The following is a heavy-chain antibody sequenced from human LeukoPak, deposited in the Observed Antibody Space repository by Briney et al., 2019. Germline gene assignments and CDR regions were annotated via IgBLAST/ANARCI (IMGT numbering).Heavy chain of an antibody. CDR1: GGSISSSSYY. CDR3: AGDHWLLSSKTWYYYGLDV. Sequence: SETLSLTCTVSGGSISSSSYYWGWIRQPPGKGLEWIGSIYYSGSTYYNPSLKSRVTISVDTSKNQFSLKLSSVTAADTAVYYCAGDHWLLSSKTWYYYGLDVWGQGTTVTVSS. D-gene: IGHD3-9*01. J-gene: IGHJ6*02. CDR2: IYYSGST. V-gene: IGHV4-39*07.